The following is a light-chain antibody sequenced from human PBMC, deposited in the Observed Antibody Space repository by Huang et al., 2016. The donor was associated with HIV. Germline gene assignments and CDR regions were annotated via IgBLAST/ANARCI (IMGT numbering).Light chain of an antibody. Sequence: DIQMTQSPSSLSASVGDRVIITCRASQSVTNYLNWYQHMPGKAPNLLIYGASTLQGGVSSRFSGSGSGTEFTLSISSLQPEDAATYYCQQSYRLPRTFGQGTSLEI. CDR2: GAS. J-gene: IGKJ2*02. CDR1: QSVTNY. V-gene: IGKV1-39*01. CDR3: QQSYRLPRT.